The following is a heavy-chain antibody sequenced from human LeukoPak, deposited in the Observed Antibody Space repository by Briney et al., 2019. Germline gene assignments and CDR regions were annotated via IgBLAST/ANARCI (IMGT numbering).Heavy chain of an antibody. Sequence: PSETLSLTCTVSGGSISSYYWGWIRQPPGKGLEWIGSIYYSGSTYYNPSLKSRVTISVDTSKNQFSLKLSSVTAADTAVYYCARLNRDPIVATTSDAFDIWGQGTMVTVSS. J-gene: IGHJ3*02. D-gene: IGHD5-12*01. V-gene: IGHV4-39*01. CDR2: IYYSGST. CDR1: GGSISSYY. CDR3: ARLNRDPIVATTSDAFDI.